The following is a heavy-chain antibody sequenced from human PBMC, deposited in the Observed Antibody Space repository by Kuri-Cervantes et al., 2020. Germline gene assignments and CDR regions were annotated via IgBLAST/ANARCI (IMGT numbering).Heavy chain of an antibody. J-gene: IGHJ4*02. V-gene: IGHV3-48*01. CDR2: ISSSSSTI. D-gene: IGHD1-26*01. CDR1: GFTFSSYS. CDR3: ARGGGSQWFDY. Sequence: GESLKISCAASGFTFSSYSMNWVRQAPGKGLEWVSYISSSSSTIYYADSVKGRFTISRDNAKNSLYLQMNSLRAEDTAVYYCARGGGSQWFDYWGQGTLVTVSS.